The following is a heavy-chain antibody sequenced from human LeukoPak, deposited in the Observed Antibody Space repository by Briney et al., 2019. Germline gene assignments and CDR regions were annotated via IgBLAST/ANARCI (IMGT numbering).Heavy chain of an antibody. J-gene: IGHJ4*02. CDR3: ARKTYYYDSGSYSKSYYFDY. CDR1: GFTVSDKY. Sequence: PGGSLRLSCAASGFTVSDKYMSWVRQAPGKGLEWVSVIYSAGSTYYADSVKGRFTISRDNSKNTLYLQMNSLRAEDTAVYYCARKTYYYDSGSYSKSYYFDYWGQGTLVTVSS. D-gene: IGHD3-10*01. CDR2: IYSAGST. V-gene: IGHV3-66*01.